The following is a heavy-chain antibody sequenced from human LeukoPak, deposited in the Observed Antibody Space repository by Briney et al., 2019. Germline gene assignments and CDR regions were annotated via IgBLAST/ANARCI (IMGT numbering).Heavy chain of an antibody. CDR2: IKSDGSEK. CDR1: GMTFSSHW. J-gene: IGHJ5*02. D-gene: IGHD6-19*01. V-gene: IGHV3-7*01. Sequence: PGGSLRLSCAASGMTFSSHWMSWVRQAPGKGLEWVANIKSDGSEKYYLDSVKGRFTISRDNAKNSLYLQMNSLRAEDSAVYYCAKAQYSSGWTEFDPWGQGTLVTVSS. CDR3: AKAQYSSGWTEFDP.